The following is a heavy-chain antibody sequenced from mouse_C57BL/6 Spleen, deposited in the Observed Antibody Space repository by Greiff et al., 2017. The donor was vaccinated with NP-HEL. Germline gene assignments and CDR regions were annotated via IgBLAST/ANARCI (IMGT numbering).Heavy chain of an antibody. CDR2: IYPSDSET. CDR3: ARERGYYYGSSPYYYAMDY. D-gene: IGHD1-1*01. J-gene: IGHJ4*01. V-gene: IGHV1-61*01. CDR1: GYTFTSYW. Sequence: QVQLQQPGAELVRPGSSVKLSCKASGYTFTSYWMDWVKQRPGQGLEWIGNIYPSDSETHYNQKFKDKATLTVDKSSSTAYMQLSSLTSEDSAVYYCARERGYYYGSSPYYYAMDYWGQGTSVTVSS.